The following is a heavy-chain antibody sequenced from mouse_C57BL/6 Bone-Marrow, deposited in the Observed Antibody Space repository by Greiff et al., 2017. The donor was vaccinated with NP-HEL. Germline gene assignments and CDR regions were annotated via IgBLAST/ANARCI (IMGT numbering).Heavy chain of an antibody. Sequence: DVKLVESGGGLVKPGGSLKLSCAASGFTFSDYGMHWVRQAPEKGLEWVAYISSGSSTIYYADTVKGRFTISRDNAKNTLFLQMTSLRSEDTAMYYCARDGATVVGDAMDYWGQGTSVTVSS. J-gene: IGHJ4*01. V-gene: IGHV5-17*01. CDR3: ARDGATVVGDAMDY. CDR1: GFTFSDYG. D-gene: IGHD1-1*01. CDR2: ISSGSSTI.